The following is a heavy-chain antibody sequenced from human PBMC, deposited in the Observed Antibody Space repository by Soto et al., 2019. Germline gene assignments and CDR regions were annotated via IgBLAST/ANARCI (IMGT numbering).Heavy chain of an antibody. Sequence: EVQLVESGGGLVQPGGSLRLSCAASGFTFSTYWMSWVRQAPGKGLEWLANIKQDGSEQYYVDSVRGRFTFSRDNSKNSLYVQMSSLRAEDTAVYYCARLRYYDSSGSLLGFDPWGQGTLVTVSS. CDR3: ARLRYYDSSGSLLGFDP. V-gene: IGHV3-7*01. J-gene: IGHJ5*02. CDR1: GFTFSTYW. D-gene: IGHD3-22*01. CDR2: IKQDGSEQ.